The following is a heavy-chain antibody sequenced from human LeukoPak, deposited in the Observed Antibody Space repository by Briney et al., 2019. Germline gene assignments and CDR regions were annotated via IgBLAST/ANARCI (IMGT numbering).Heavy chain of an antibody. CDR1: GFTFSSYG. Sequence: PGGSLRLSCAASGFTFSSYGMHWVRQAPGKGLEWVAFIRYDGSNKYYADSVKGRFTISRDNSKNTLYLQMNSLRAEDTAVYYCAKNGPYNWNYGGLGDFDYWGQGTLVTVSS. CDR2: IRYDGSNK. CDR3: AKNGPYNWNYGGLGDFDY. D-gene: IGHD1-7*01. V-gene: IGHV3-30*02. J-gene: IGHJ4*02.